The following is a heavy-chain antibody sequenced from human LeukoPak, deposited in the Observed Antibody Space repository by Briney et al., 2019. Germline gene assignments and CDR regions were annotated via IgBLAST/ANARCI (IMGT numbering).Heavy chain of an antibody. Sequence: ASVKVSCKASGYTFTSYDINWVRQATGQGLEWMGWMNPNSGNTGYAQKFQGRVTMTRDMSTSTVYMELSSLRSEDTAVYYCARLARYSWSPISPLYYYYMDVWGKGTTVTVSS. V-gene: IGHV1-8*01. CDR1: GYTFTSYD. J-gene: IGHJ6*03. CDR2: MNPNSGNT. D-gene: IGHD1-26*01. CDR3: ARLARYSWSPISPLYYYYMDV.